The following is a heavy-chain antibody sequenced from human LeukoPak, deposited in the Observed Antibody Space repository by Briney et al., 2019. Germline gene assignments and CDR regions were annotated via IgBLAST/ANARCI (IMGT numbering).Heavy chain of an antibody. D-gene: IGHD3-9*01. J-gene: IGHJ5*02. CDR2: IYHSGST. Sequence: SETLSLTCTVSGGSISSGGYYWSWIRQPPGKGLEWIGYIYHSGSTYYNPSLKSRVTISVDRSKNQFSLKLSSVTAADTAVYYWARGDFEWKKGSDPWGQGTLATVSS. CDR3: ARGDFEWKKGSDP. V-gene: IGHV4-30-2*01. CDR1: GGSISSGGYY.